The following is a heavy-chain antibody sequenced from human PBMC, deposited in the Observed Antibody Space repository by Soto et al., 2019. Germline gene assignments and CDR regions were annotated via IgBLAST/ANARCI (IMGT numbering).Heavy chain of an antibody. CDR3: VRDRAQAWIQL. Sequence: QVQLVQSGGGLVKPGGSLRLSCTASGFTFSAYYMSWIRQAPGKGPEWVSYISSGGTTIYYADSVTGRFTISRDNAKNSLYLQMNSLRAEDTALYYCVRDRAQAWIQLWGQGTLVTVSS. CDR2: ISSGGTTI. CDR1: GFTFSAYY. J-gene: IGHJ4*02. V-gene: IGHV3-11*01. D-gene: IGHD5-18*01.